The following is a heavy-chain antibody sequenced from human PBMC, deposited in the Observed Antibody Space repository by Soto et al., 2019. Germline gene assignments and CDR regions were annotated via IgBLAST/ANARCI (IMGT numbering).Heavy chain of an antibody. CDR2: INPKSGGT. V-gene: IGHV1-2*02. J-gene: IGHJ5*02. CDR3: ARVTLKAGNWYDP. CDR1: GYTFSDYF. Sequence: GASVKVSCKASGYTFSDYFIHWVRQAPGQGFEWMGWINPKSGGTNYAQKFQGRVTMTRDTSIGTAYMELYRLTSDDTAVYYCARVTLKAGNWYDPWGQGTRVTVSS.